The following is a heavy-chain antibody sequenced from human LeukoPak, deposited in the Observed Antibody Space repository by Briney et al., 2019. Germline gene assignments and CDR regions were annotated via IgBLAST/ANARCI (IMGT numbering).Heavy chain of an antibody. D-gene: IGHD3-16*01. Sequence: GGSLRLSCAASGFTFSSYSMNRVRQAPGKGLEWVSTIVGSGGTTFYADSVRGRFTISRDNSKSTLYMQMNSLRAEDTAVYYCAKGRFSYYDHFDYWGQGALVTVSS. J-gene: IGHJ4*02. CDR2: IVGSGGTT. CDR3: AKGRFSYYDHFDY. CDR1: GFTFSSYS. V-gene: IGHV3-23*01.